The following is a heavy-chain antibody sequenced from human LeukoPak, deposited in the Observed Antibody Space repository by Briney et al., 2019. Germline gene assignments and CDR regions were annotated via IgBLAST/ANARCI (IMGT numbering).Heavy chain of an antibody. Sequence: GRSLRLSCAASGFTFSSYAMHWVRQTPGKGLVWVSRINGAGSSISYADSVKGRVTISRDNSKNTLYLQMNSLRAEDTAVYYCAKDRWELDDAFDIWGQGTMVTVSS. CDR3: AKDRWELDDAFDI. CDR2: INGAGSSI. CDR1: GFTFSSYA. D-gene: IGHD1-26*01. J-gene: IGHJ3*02. V-gene: IGHV3-74*01.